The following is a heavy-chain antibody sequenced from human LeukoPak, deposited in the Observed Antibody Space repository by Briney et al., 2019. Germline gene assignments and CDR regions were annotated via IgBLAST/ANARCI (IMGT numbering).Heavy chain of an antibody. Sequence: PGGSLRLSCAASGFTVSSNYMSWVRQAPGKGLEWVSVIYSGGSTYYADSVKGRFTISRDNSKNTLYLQMNSLRAEDTAVYYCARDWGYGYGFDAFDIWGQGTMVTVSS. CDR3: ARDWGYGYGFDAFDI. CDR1: GFTVSSNY. J-gene: IGHJ3*02. CDR2: IYSGGST. D-gene: IGHD5-18*01. V-gene: IGHV3-66*02.